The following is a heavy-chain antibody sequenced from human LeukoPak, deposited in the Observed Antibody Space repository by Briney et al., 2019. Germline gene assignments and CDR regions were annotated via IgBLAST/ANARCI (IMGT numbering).Heavy chain of an antibody. CDR3: ARGHSPVTTKVSYFQH. J-gene: IGHJ1*01. D-gene: IGHD4-17*01. Sequence: SETLSLTCTVSGGSISSYYWSWIRQPPGKGLEWIAYIYYTGSTNYNPSLKSRVTISVDTSKNQFSLKLSSVTAADTAVYYCARGHSPVTTKVSYFQHWGQGTLVTVSS. CDR1: GGSISSYY. CDR2: IYYTGST. V-gene: IGHV4-59*12.